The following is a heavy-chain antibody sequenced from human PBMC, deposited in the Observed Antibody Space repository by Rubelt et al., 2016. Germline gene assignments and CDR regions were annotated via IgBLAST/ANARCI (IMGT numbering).Heavy chain of an antibody. Sequence: QVQLQQWGAGLLKPSETLSLTCAVYGGSFSGYYWSWIRQPPGTGLEWIGEINHSGSTNYNSSLNSRVTISGDKSKNQFSLKLSSVTAADTAVYYCARQRESGIAAAGRFDPWGQGTLVTVSS. V-gene: IGHV4-34*01. D-gene: IGHD6-13*01. CDR3: ARQRESGIAAAGRFDP. CDR2: INHSGST. J-gene: IGHJ5*02. CDR1: GGSFSGYY.